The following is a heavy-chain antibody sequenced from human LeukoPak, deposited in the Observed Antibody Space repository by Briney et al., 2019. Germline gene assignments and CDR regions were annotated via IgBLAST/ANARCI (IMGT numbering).Heavy chain of an antibody. V-gene: IGHV3-23*01. CDR1: GFTFSNYA. J-gene: IGHJ3*02. CDR2: ISGSGGST. Sequence: GGSLRLSCAASGFTFSNYAMSWVRQAPGKGLEWVSTISGSGGSTYYADSVKGRFTISRDNSKNTLYLQMNSLRAEDTAVYYCALNGREVPSGAFDIWGQGTMVTVSS. D-gene: IGHD3-16*02. CDR3: ALNGREVPSGAFDI.